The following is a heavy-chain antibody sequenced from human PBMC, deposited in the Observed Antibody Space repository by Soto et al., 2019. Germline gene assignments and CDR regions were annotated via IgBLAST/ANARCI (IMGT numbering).Heavy chain of an antibody. CDR1: GFTFNSYS. J-gene: IGHJ4*02. D-gene: IGHD3-10*01. CDR3: ARASRFGESIIHY. V-gene: IGHV3-48*04. CDR2: ISGGSRTI. Sequence: EVRLVESGGGLVQPGGSLRLSCAASGFTFNSYSMNWVRQAPGKGLEWVSYISGGSRTINYADSVKGRFTISRDNAQNSLYLQMNSLRVEDTAVYYCARASRFGESIIHYWGQGTLVTISS.